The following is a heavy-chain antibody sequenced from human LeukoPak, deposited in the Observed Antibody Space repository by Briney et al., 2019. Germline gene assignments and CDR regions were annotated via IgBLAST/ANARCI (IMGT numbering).Heavy chain of an antibody. D-gene: IGHD2-21*02. CDR2: ISYDGTNK. V-gene: IGHV3-30*03. CDR3: ARGFVLGAAKNYFDY. Sequence: GGSLRLSCAASGFNFNSHGMHWVRQAPGKGLEWVAVISYDGTNKYYADSVKGRFTISRDNSKNTLSLQMNSLRAEDTALYYCARGFVLGAAKNYFDYWGQGALVTVSS. CDR1: GFNFNSHG. J-gene: IGHJ4*02.